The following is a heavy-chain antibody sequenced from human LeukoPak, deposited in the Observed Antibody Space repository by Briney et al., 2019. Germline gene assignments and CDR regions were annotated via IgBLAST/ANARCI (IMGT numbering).Heavy chain of an antibody. D-gene: IGHD3-22*01. CDR1: GYTFTSYD. Sequence: ASVKVSCKASGYTFTSYDINWVRQDTGQGLEWMGWMNPNSGNTGYAQKFQGRVTMTRNTSISTAYMELSSLRSEDTAVYYCARGVGPYYYDSSGYHKTYYYYYYMDGWGKGTTVTVSS. CDR2: MNPNSGNT. CDR3: ARGVGPYYYDSSGYHKTYYYYYYMDG. V-gene: IGHV1-8*01. J-gene: IGHJ6*03.